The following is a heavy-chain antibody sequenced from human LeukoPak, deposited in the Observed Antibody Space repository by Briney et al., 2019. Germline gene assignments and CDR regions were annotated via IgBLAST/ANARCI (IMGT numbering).Heavy chain of an antibody. Sequence: GGSLRLSCAASGFTVSSNYMSWVRQAPGKGLEWVSVIYSGGSTYYADSVKGRFTISRDNSKNTLYLQMNSLRAEDTAVYYCARDLSDSSGFYWGQGTLVTVSS. CDR2: IYSGGST. V-gene: IGHV3-53*01. J-gene: IGHJ4*02. CDR1: GFTVSSNY. D-gene: IGHD3-22*01. CDR3: ARDLSDSSGFY.